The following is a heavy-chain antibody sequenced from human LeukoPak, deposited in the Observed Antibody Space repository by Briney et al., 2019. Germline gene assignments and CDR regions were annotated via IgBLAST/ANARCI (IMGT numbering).Heavy chain of an antibody. V-gene: IGHV4-4*07. CDR1: GGSISSYY. D-gene: IGHD5-24*01. CDR3: ARLNVEMATITGGNFDY. CDR2: IYTSGST. Sequence: SETLSLTCTVSGGSISSYYWSWIRQPAGKGLEWIGRIYTSGSTNYNPSLKSRVTISLDTSKNQFSLNLSSVTAADTAGYYCARLNVEMATITGGNFDYWGQGTLVTVSS. J-gene: IGHJ4*02.